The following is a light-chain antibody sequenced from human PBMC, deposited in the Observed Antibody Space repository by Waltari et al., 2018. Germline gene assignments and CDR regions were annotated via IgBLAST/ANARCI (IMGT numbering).Light chain of an antibody. CDR2: EAS. Sequence: EIVLTQSPPTLSLSPGERATLSCRASQSVTTSLTWFQQKPGQAPRLLIFEASDRATGVPDRFSGSGSGTDFTLTISSLEPEDFGVYFCLQRTSWPLTFGGGTQVEIK. CDR1: QSVTTS. J-gene: IGKJ4*02. V-gene: IGKV3-11*01. CDR3: LQRTSWPLT.